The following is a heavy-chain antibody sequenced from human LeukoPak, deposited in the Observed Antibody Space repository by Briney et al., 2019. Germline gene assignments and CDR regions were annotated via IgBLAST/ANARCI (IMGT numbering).Heavy chain of an antibody. J-gene: IGHJ4*02. Sequence: GGPLRLSCAASGFTFSNFGMHWVRQAPGKGLEWVAFIRYDGTNKYYADSVKGRFTISRDDSKNTLYLQMNSLRPEDTAVYYCAKENSGWYYFDYWGQGTLVTVSS. D-gene: IGHD6-19*01. CDR2: IRYDGTNK. CDR1: GFTFSNFG. CDR3: AKENSGWYYFDY. V-gene: IGHV3-30*02.